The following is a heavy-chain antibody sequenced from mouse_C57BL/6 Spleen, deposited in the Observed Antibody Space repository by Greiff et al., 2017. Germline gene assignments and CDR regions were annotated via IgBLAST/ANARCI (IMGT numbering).Heavy chain of an antibody. CDR2: IYPGDGDT. J-gene: IGHJ4*01. CDR1: GFAFSGSW. Sequence: VQLQESGPELVKPGASVKISCKASGFAFSGSWMNWVKQRPGKGLEWIGRIYPGDGDTNYNGKFKGKATMTADKSSSTAYMQLSSLTSEDTAVSYCARGFYDDDVDNAMDYWGQGTSVTVSS. V-gene: IGHV1-82*01. D-gene: IGHD2-4*01. CDR3: ARGFYDDDVDNAMDY.